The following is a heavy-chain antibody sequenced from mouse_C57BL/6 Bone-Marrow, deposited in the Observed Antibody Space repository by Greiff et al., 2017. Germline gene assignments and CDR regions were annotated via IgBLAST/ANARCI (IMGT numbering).Heavy chain of an antibody. Sequence: VQLQQPGAELVKPGASVKLSCKASGYTFTSYWMHWVKQRPGRGLEWIGRIDPNGGGTKYNEKFKSKATMTVDKPSSTAYMQLSSLTSANAAVYNCARGGYGSSKGYFDVWGTGTTVTVSS. CDR3: ARGGYGSSKGYFDV. CDR2: IDPNGGGT. CDR1: GYTFTSYW. V-gene: IGHV1-72*01. J-gene: IGHJ1*03. D-gene: IGHD1-1*01.